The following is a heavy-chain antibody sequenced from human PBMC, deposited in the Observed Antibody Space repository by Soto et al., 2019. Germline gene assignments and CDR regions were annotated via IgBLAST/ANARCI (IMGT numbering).Heavy chain of an antibody. CDR3: ARDSGAKLSSS. V-gene: IGHV1-69*01. CDR2: IVPIYRTA. Sequence: CKASGGTFSSYRFNWVRQARGQGLEWLGGIVPIYRTADYAQKFQGRVTITADESTRTVYMELSSLKSQDTALYYCARDSGAKLSSSWGQGALVTVSS. D-gene: IGHD6-13*01. CDR1: GGTFSSYR. J-gene: IGHJ4*02.